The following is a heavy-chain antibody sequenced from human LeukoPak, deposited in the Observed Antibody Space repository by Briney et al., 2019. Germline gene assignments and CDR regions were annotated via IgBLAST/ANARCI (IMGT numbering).Heavy chain of an antibody. V-gene: IGHV3-30*02. J-gene: IGHJ4*02. D-gene: IGHD6-25*01. Sequence: PGGSLRLSCAASGFSITGYGIHWARQAPGKGLEWVATIQWDGYNKYYVDSVRGRFTVSRDTSKNTVYLQMDSLRSEDTAVYYCARREAAGAMSDFDDWGQGTLVTVSS. CDR1: GFSITGYG. CDR2: IQWDGYNK. CDR3: ARREAAGAMSDFDD.